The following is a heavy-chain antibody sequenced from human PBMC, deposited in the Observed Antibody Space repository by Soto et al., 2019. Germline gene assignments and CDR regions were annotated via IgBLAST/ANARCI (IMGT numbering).Heavy chain of an antibody. D-gene: IGHD2-8*01. V-gene: IGHV3-23*01. CDR1: GFTFSDFA. J-gene: IGHJ4*02. CDR2: IYGGGNGP. CDR3: ARMEGMYQWAYSFDH. Sequence: EVQVLESGGGLVQPGGSLRLSCAATGFTFSDFAMSWVRQAPGKGLEWVSRIYGGGNGPHYADSVKGRVTISRDNSKNSFYLQMNSLRADDTAVYYCARMEGMYQWAYSFDHWGQATLVTVSS.